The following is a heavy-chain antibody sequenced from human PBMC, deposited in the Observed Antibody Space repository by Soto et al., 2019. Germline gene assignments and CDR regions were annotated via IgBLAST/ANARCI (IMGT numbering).Heavy chain of an antibody. CDR1: GGSISSYY. V-gene: IGHV4-59*01. D-gene: IGHD5-12*01. Sequence: SETLSLTCTVSGGSISSYYWSWIRQPPGKGLEWIGYIYYGGSTNYNPSLKSRVTISVDTSKNQFSLKLSSVTAADTAVYYCARRLRGYSGYDFTSRALNYYYYYMDVWGKGTTVTVSS. CDR2: IYYGGST. CDR3: ARRLRGYSGYDFTSRALNYYYYYMDV. J-gene: IGHJ6*03.